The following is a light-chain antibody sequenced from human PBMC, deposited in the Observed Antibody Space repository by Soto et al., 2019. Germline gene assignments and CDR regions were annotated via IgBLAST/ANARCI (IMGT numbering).Light chain of an antibody. J-gene: IGKJ5*01. Sequence: EIVLTQSPGTLSLSPGERATLSCRASQSVSSSYLAWYQQKPGQAPRLLIYGASSRATGIPDRFSGSGSGTDLTLTISRLEPEDFAVYYCQQYGSSPRTFGQGTRLELK. CDR2: GAS. CDR1: QSVSSSY. CDR3: QQYGSSPRT. V-gene: IGKV3-20*01.